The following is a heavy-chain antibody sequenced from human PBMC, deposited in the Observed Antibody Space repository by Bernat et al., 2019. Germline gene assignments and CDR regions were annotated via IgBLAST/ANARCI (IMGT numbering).Heavy chain of an antibody. Sequence: EVQLVESGGGLVRPGWSLRLSCAASGFTFSSYAMSWVRQAPGKGLEWVSGISGDGSRAFYADSGKGRFTISRDHSKNMVYLQVNSLRAEDAAVYYCAKDAGGGDYGSGSYYKGVDSWGQGTLVTVSS. V-gene: IGHV3-23*04. CDR2: ISGDGSRA. CDR1: GFTFSSYA. CDR3: AKDAGGGDYGSGSYYKGVDS. D-gene: IGHD3-10*01. J-gene: IGHJ5*01.